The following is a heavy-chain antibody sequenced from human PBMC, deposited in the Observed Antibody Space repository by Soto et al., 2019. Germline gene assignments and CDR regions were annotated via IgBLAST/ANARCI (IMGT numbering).Heavy chain of an antibody. CDR1: GFTFSSYS. CDR3: ARPGVFVGNPFDY. CDR2: ISSSSRTI. J-gene: IGHJ4*02. Sequence: EVQLVESGGGLVQPGGSLRLSCAASGFTFSSYSMNWVRQAPGKGLEWVSYISSSSRTIDYADSVKGRFTISRDNAKNSLYLQMNSLRAEDTAVYYCARPGVFVGNPFDYWGKGTLVTVSS. V-gene: IGHV3-48*01. D-gene: IGHD2-21*01.